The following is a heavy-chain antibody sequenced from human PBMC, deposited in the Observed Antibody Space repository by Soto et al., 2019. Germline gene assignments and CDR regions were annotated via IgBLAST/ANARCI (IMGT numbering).Heavy chain of an antibody. D-gene: IGHD3-10*02. CDR1: GGSFSGYD. CDR3: ARHDSGTMSVTPY. Sequence: PSETLSLTCAVYGGSFSGYDWTWIRQPPGKGLEWIGSIYYSGSTYYNPSLKSRVTISVDTSKNQFSLKLSSVTAADTAVYYCARHDSGTMSVTPYWGQGTLVTVSS. J-gene: IGHJ4*02. CDR2: IYYSGST. V-gene: IGHV4-34*01.